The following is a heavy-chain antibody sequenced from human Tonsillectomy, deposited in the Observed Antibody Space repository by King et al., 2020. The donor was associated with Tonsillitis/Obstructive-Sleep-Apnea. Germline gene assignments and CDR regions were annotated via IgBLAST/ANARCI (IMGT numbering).Heavy chain of an antibody. J-gene: IGHJ4*02. CDR2: ISSSSRYT. V-gene: IGHV3-11*05. CDR1: GFTFSDYY. D-gene: IGHD1-26*01. CDR3: ARDRGGEDWELPHQGFDS. Sequence: VQLVESGGGLVKPGGSLRLSCAASGFTFSDYYMSWIRQAPGKGLEGISYISSSSRYTNYADSVKGRFNISRHNAEHSLYLQLNSLRAEDTAVYYCARDRGGEDWELPHQGFDSWGQGTLVTVSS.